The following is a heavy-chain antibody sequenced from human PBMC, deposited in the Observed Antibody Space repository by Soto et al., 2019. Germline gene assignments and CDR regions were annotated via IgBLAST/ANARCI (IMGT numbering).Heavy chain of an antibody. CDR3: WRVGAAPQLDY. D-gene: IGHD1-26*01. J-gene: IGHJ4*01. V-gene: IGHV3-66*01. CDR1: GFTVSSNY. CDR2: IYSGGST. Sequence: PAGSLRLSCAASGFTVSSNYMSWVRQAPGKGLEWVSVIYSGGSTYYADSVKGRFTISRDNSKNTLYLQMNSLRAEDTAVYYCWRVGAAPQLDYWGQGTLVTVSS.